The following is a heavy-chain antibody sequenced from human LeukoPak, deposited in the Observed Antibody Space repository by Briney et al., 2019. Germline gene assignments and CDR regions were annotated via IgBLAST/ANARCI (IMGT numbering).Heavy chain of an antibody. Sequence: GRSLRLSCEASGFTFSHYGMHWVRQAPGKGLEWVAVIWSDATNQFYADSVKGRFTISRDNFKNTVSLQMNSLRAEDTAVYYCARDSSGYYHFDYWGQGTLVTVSS. CDR3: ARDSSGYYHFDY. J-gene: IGHJ4*02. CDR2: IWSDATNQ. D-gene: IGHD3-22*01. V-gene: IGHV3-33*01. CDR1: GFTFSHYG.